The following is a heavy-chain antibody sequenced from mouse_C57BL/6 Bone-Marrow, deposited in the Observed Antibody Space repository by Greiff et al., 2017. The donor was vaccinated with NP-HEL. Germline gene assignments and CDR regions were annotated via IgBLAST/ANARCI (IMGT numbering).Heavy chain of an antibody. V-gene: IGHV2-2*01. D-gene: IGHD2-3*01. CDR1: GFSLTSYG. J-gene: IGHJ2*01. CDR2: IWSGGST. CDR3: ARCDGYFDY. Sequence: VQLVESGPGLVQPSQSLSITCTVSGFSLTSYGVHWVRQSPGKGLEWLGVIWSGGSTDYNAAFISRLSISKDNSKSQVFFKMNSLQADDTAIYYCARCDGYFDYWGQGTTLTVSS.